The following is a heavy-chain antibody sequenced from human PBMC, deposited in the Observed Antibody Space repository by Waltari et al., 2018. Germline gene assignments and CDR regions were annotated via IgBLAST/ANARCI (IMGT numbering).Heavy chain of an antibody. CDR1: GFLFSSYW. CDR2: NNGDGSST. CDR3: AREENYDFAMDV. Sequence: EVQLVESGGGSVQPGGSLRLSCTGSGFLFSSYWMHWVRQGPGEGLVCVSRNNGDGSSTTYADSVQGRFTTTRDNAKSTLYLEMNSLKSEDTGVYYCAREENYDFAMDVWGQGTTVTVSS. D-gene: IGHD1-7*01. V-gene: IGHV3-74*01. J-gene: IGHJ6*02.